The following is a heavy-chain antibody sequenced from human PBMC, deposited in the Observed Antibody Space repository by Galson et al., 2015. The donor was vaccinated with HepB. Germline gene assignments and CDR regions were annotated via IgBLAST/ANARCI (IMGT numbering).Heavy chain of an antibody. V-gene: IGHV4-4*09. CDR2: IYGSGNI. D-gene: IGHD2-21*01. CDR3: ARGSPGGEYYFRGLDV. J-gene: IGHJ6*02. Sequence: ETLSLTCDVSGGSINTYYWHWIRQPPGKGLEWIGYIYGSGNINYNPSLNSRVSISLDTTKKQFSLNLTSLTAADTAVYYCARGSPGGEYYFRGLDVWGQGTTVTVSS. CDR1: GGSINTYY.